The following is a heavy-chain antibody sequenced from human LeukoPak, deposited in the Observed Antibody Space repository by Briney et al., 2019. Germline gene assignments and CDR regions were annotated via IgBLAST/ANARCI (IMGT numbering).Heavy chain of an antibody. D-gene: IGHD5-18*01. CDR2: IWYDGSNK. V-gene: IGHV3-33*06. J-gene: IGHJ4*02. CDR1: GFTFSSYG. CDR3: AKDTADTAMGYFDY. Sequence: GGSLRLSCAASGFTFSSYGMHWVRQAPGKGLEWVAVIWYDGSNKYYADSVKGRFTIPRDNSKNTLYLQMNSLRAEDTAVYYCAKDTADTAMGYFDYWGQGTLVTVSS.